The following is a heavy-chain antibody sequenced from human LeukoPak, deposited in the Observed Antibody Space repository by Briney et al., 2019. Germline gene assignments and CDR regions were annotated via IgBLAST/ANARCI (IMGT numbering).Heavy chain of an antibody. D-gene: IGHD3-22*01. V-gene: IGHV3-23*01. Sequence: GGSLRLSCAASGFTFSSYGMTWVRQAPGKGLEWVSVISGSGGSTNYADSVKGRFTISRDNAKNSLYLQMNSLRAEDTAVYYCARGSRAGGYGDYWGQGTLVTVSS. CDR3: ARGSRAGGYGDY. CDR1: GFTFSSYG. J-gene: IGHJ4*02. CDR2: ISGSGGST.